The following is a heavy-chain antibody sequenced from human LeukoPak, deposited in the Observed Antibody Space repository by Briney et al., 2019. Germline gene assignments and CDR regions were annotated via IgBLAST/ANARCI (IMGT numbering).Heavy chain of an antibody. D-gene: IGHD2-15*01. J-gene: IGHJ4*02. CDR3: ARDPAGAEYCSGGSCYFDY. CDR2: INPNSGGT. Sequence: ASVKVSCKASGYTFTGYYMHWVRQAPGQGLEWMGWINPNSGGTNYAQKLQGRVTMTTDTSTSTAYMELRSLRSDDTAVYYCARDPAGAEYCSGGSCYFDYWGQGTLVTVSS. CDR1: GYTFTGYY. V-gene: IGHV1-2*02.